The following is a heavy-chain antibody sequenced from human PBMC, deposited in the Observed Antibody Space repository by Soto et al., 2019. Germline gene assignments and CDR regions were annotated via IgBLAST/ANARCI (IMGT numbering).Heavy chain of an antibody. J-gene: IGHJ4*02. D-gene: IGHD1-1*01. Sequence: GSLRLSCAASGFSFSSYWMNWVRQAPGKGLEWVANINQDGNEDNLLDSVKGRFTISRDNAKNSLFLQMNSLRVDDTAVYYCARTGDGHHDFLDYWGQGALVTVSS. CDR3: ARTGDGHHDFLDY. CDR1: GFSFSSYW. CDR2: INQDGNED. V-gene: IGHV3-7*01.